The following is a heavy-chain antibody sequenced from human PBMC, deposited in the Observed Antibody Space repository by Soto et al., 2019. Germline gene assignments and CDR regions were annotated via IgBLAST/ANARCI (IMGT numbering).Heavy chain of an antibody. Sequence: PSETLSLTCTVSGGSISSYYWSWIRQPPGKGLEWIGYIYYSGSTNYNPSLKSRVTISVDTSKKQFSLKLSSVTAADTAVYYCARVRGYSYGYGSFYYWGQGTLFTSPQ. D-gene: IGHD5-18*01. V-gene: IGHV4-59*01. CDR2: IYYSGST. CDR3: ARVRGYSYGYGSFYY. CDR1: GGSISSYY. J-gene: IGHJ4*02.